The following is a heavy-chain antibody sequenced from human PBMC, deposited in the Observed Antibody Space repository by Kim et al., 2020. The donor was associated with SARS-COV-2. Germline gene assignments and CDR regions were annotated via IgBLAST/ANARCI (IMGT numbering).Heavy chain of an antibody. Sequence: PSLKSRVTISVDTSKTQFSLKLSSVTAADTAVYYCARGGSSGSRYYFDYWGQGTLVTVSS. V-gene: IGHV4-34*01. D-gene: IGHD3-22*01. J-gene: IGHJ4*02. CDR3: ARGGSSGSRYYFDY.